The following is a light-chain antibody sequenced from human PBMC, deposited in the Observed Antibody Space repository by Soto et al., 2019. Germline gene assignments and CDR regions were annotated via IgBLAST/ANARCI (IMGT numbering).Light chain of an antibody. J-gene: IGLJ3*02. Sequence: QSALTQPASVSGSPGQSITISCTGTSSDVGGYNYVSWYQQHPGKATKLMIYEVNNRPSGVSNRFSGCKSGKKTSLTSSGXXXXXXXDYYCTSYTSSNTPVFGGGTKVTVL. V-gene: IGLV2-14*01. CDR2: EVN. CDR1: SSDVGGYNY. CDR3: TSYTSSNTPV.